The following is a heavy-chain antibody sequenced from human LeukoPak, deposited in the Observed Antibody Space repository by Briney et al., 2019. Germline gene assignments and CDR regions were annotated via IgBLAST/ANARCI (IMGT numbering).Heavy chain of an antibody. V-gene: IGHV1-2*02. D-gene: IGHD6-19*01. Sequence: ASVKVSCKASGYTFTGYYMHWVRQAPGQGLEWMGWINPNSGGTNYAQKFQGRVTVTTDTSTSTAYMELRSLRSDDTAVYYCARAGITVAGTRSFHHWGQGTLVTVSS. CDR1: GYTFTGYY. CDR2: INPNSGGT. J-gene: IGHJ1*01. CDR3: ARAGITVAGTRSFHH.